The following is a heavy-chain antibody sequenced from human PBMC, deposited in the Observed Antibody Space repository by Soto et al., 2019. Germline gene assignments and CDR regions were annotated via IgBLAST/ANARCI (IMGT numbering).Heavy chain of an antibody. CDR3: ARTYCTTTACQAHGIDV. J-gene: IGHJ6*02. CDR1: GGSFSSGSYY. D-gene: IGHD4-4*01. Sequence: SETLSLTCTVPGGSFSSGSYYWTWIRQPPGKGLEGLGYIYYSGPTNYNPPLKSRITMSVDTSGNQFSLKLSSVTAADTAVYFCARTYCTTTACQAHGIDVWGQGTTVTVSS. V-gene: IGHV4-61*01. CDR2: IYYSGPT.